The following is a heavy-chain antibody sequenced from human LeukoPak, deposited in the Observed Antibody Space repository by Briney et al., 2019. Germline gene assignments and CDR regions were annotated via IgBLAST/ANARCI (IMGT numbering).Heavy chain of an antibody. V-gene: IGHV1-2*02. J-gene: IGHJ4*02. CDR1: GYTFTGYY. D-gene: IGHD6-19*01. Sequence: ASVKVSCKASGYTFTGYYMHWVRQAPGQGLEWMGWINPNSGGTNYAQKFQGRVTMTRDTSISTAYMELSRLRSDDTAVYYCARLPGIPVAMAGTRSDDYWGQGTLVTVSS. CDR2: INPNSGGT. CDR3: ARLPGIPVAMAGTRSDDY.